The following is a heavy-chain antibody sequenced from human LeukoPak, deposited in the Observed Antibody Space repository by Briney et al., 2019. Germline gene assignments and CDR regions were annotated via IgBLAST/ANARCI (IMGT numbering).Heavy chain of an antibody. V-gene: IGHV6-1*01. CDR2: TYHRSKWYS. CDR1: GDSVSSNSAA. J-gene: IGHJ4*02. Sequence: SQTLSLTCAISGDSVSSNSAAGNWIRQSPSRGLEWLGRTYHRSKWYSGYAVSLKGRITINPDTSKNQFSLQLNSVAPEDTAVYYCARSTGHFDYWGQGTLVTVSS. D-gene: IGHD2-8*02. CDR3: ARSTGHFDY.